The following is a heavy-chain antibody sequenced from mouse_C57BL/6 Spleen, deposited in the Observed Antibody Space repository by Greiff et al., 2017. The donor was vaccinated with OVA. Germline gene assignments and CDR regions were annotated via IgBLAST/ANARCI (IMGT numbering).Heavy chain of an antibody. CDR3: ARGDYYGSCFDY. Sequence: VQLQQPGAELVMPGASVKLSCKASGYTFTSYWMHWVKQRPGQGLEWIGEIDPSDSYTNYNQKFKGKSTLTVDKSSSTAYMQLSSLTSEDSAVYYCARGDYYGSCFDYWGQGTTLTVSS. V-gene: IGHV1-69*01. CDR1: GYTFTSYW. CDR2: IDPSDSYT. D-gene: IGHD1-1*01. J-gene: IGHJ2*01.